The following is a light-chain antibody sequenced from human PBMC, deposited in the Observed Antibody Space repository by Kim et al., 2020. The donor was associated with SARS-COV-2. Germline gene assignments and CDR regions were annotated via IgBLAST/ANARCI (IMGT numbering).Light chain of an antibody. CDR1: SSDVGSYSH. Sequence: GQPLTISCTGNSSDVGSYSHVSWYQQHPGKAPNLMIYDVCRRPSGVSTRFSGCKSGNTASLTISGLQAEDEADYYCCSYAGSSTLVFGGGTQLTVL. CDR2: DVC. V-gene: IGLV2-23*02. J-gene: IGLJ2*01. CDR3: CSYAGSSTLV.